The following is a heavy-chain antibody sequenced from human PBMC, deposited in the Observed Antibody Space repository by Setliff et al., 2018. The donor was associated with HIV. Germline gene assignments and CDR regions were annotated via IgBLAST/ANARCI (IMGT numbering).Heavy chain of an antibody. V-gene: IGHV3-7*01. CDR3: ARKLRPGHGVDV. D-gene: IGHD3-10*01. CDR2: IGQDGSEK. CDR1: GFTFSSYS. Sequence: GGSLRLSCAASGFTFSSYSMNWVRQAPGKGLEWVANIGQDGSEKSYVDSVKGRFTISRDNAKNSMDLQMNSLRAEDTAIYYCARKLRPGHGVDVWGQGTTVTVSS. J-gene: IGHJ6*02.